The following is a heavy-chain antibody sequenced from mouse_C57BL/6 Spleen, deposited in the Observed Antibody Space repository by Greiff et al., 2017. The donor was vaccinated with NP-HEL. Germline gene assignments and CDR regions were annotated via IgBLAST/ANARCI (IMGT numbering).Heavy chain of an antibody. V-gene: IGHV6-3*01. CDR1: GFTFSNYW. D-gene: IGHD2-1*01. CDR3: TGDGNYELDY. CDR2: IRLKSDNYAS. Sequence: EVKLEESGGGLVQPGGSMKLSCVASGFTFSNYWMNWVRQSPEKGLEWVAQIRLKSDNYASHYAESVKGRFTISRDDSKSSVYLQMNNLRAEDTGIYYCTGDGNYELDYWGQGTTLTVSS. J-gene: IGHJ2*01.